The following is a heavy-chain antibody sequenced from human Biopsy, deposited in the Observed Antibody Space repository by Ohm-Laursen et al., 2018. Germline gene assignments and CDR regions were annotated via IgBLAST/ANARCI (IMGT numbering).Heavy chain of an antibody. J-gene: IGHJ2*01. D-gene: IGHD3-22*01. CDR3: ARDRGYYSDRTVPGYFDL. V-gene: IGHV4-59*01. CDR1: GDSISSYY. CDR2: VYYTGST. Sequence: GTLSLTCTVSGDSISSYYWSWIRQPPGKGLEWIGYVYYTGSTDYNPSLQSRVTISVDTSKNHFSLRLWSVTPADTAIYYCARDRGYYSDRTVPGYFDLWGRGTLVTVSS.